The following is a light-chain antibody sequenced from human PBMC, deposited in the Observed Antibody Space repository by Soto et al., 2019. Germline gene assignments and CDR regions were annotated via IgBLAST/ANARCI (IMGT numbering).Light chain of an antibody. CDR2: GAS. V-gene: IGKV3-15*01. J-gene: IGKJ1*01. Sequence: EIVMTQSPATLSVSPGDSATLSCRARQNVSSNLAWYQQKPGQAPRLLIYGASTRATGIPARFSGSGSGTEFTLTISSRQSEDFAVYYCQQYNNWPPWTFGQGTKVEIK. CDR1: QNVSSN. CDR3: QQYNNWPPWT.